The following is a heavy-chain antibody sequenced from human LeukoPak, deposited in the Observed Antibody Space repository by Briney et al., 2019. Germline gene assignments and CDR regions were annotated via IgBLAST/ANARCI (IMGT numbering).Heavy chain of an antibody. V-gene: IGHV1-46*01. Sequence: SVQVSCKASGYTFTSYYVHWVRQAPGQGLEWMGIINPSGGTTSYAQKFQGRVTMTRDTSTSTVYMELSSLRSEDTAVYYCARGCGIQVWTPLFDYWGQGTLVAVSS. J-gene: IGHJ4*02. CDR1: GYTFTSYY. CDR2: INPSGGTT. D-gene: IGHD5-18*01. CDR3: ARGCGIQVWTPLFDY.